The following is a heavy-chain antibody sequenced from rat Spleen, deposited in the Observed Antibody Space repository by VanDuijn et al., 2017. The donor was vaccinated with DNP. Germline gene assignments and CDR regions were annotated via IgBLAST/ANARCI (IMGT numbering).Heavy chain of an antibody. V-gene: IGHV5-31*01. D-gene: IGHD3-3*01. Sequence: EVKLVESGGGLVQPGGSLKVSCAASGFTFSDYWMGWVRQAPGKGLEWVASITSSGGSTYYPDSVKGRFTISRDNAESTLYLQMDSLRSEYTATYFCATVYSAANYFYFWGQGVMVTVSS. CDR2: ITSSGGST. CDR1: GFTFSDYW. J-gene: IGHJ2*01. CDR3: ATVYSAANYFYF.